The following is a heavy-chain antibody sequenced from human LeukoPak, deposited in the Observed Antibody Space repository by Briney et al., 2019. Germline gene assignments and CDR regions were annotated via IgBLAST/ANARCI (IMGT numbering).Heavy chain of an antibody. D-gene: IGHD1-7*01. CDR3: ARDNNWNYPDY. J-gene: IGHJ4*02. Sequence: GGSLRLSCAASGFTFSNHWMHWVRQAPGKGLVWVSRISGDGSSTKYADSVKGRFTISRDNAKNTLFLQMNSLRAEDTAVYYCARDNNWNYPDYWGQGTLVTVSS. V-gene: IGHV3-74*03. CDR1: GFTFSNHW. CDR2: ISGDGSST.